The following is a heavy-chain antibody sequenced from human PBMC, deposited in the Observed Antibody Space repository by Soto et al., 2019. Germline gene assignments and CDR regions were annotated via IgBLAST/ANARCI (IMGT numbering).Heavy chain of an antibody. Sequence: QLQLQESGPGLVKPSETLSLTCTVSGGSISSSSYYWGWIRQPPGKGLEWIGSIYYSGSTYYNPSLKSRVTISVDTSKNPFSLKLSSVTAAATAVYYCARPSSEDYGGNSYFDYWGQGTLVTVSS. CDR2: IYYSGST. D-gene: IGHD4-17*01. V-gene: IGHV4-39*01. CDR3: ARPSSEDYGGNSYFDY. CDR1: GGSISSSSYY. J-gene: IGHJ4*02.